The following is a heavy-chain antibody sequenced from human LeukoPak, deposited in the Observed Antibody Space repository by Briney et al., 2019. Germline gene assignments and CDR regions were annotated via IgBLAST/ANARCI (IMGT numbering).Heavy chain of an antibody. J-gene: IGHJ4*02. Sequence: ASVKVSCKVSGYTLTELSMHWVRQAPGKGLEWMGGFDPEDGETIYAQKFQGRVTMTEDTSTDTAYMELSSLRSEDTAVYYCATLGYCSGGSCQRDYWGQGTLVTVSS. D-gene: IGHD2-15*01. CDR2: FDPEDGET. CDR1: GYTLTELS. V-gene: IGHV1-24*01. CDR3: ATLGYCSGGSCQRDY.